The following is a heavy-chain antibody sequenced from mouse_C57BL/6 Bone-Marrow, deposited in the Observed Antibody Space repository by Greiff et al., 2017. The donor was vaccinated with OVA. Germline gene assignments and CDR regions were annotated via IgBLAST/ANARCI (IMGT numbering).Heavy chain of an antibody. CDR3: AKRHYYGSSYGFAY. Sequence: SGPELVKPGASVKMSCKASGYTFTDYNMHWVKQSHGKSLEWIGYINPNNGGTSYNQKFKGKATLTVNKSSSTAYMELRSLTSEDSAVYYCAKRHYYGSSYGFAYWGQGTLVTVSA. CDR1: GYTFTDYN. J-gene: IGHJ3*01. CDR2: INPNNGGT. V-gene: IGHV1-22*01. D-gene: IGHD1-1*01.